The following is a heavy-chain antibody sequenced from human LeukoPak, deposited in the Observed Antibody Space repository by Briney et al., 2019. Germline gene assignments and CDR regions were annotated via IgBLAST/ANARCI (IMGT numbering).Heavy chain of an antibody. J-gene: IGHJ4*02. CDR3: ARDSGRYNWNYRADY. Sequence: ASVKVSCKASGYTFTGYYKHWVRQAPGQGLEWMGWISAYNGNTNYAQKLQGRVTMTTDTSTSTAYMELRSLRSDDTAVYYCARDSGRYNWNYRADYWGQGTLVTVSS. CDR1: GYTFTGYY. D-gene: IGHD1-7*01. V-gene: IGHV1-18*04. CDR2: ISAYNGNT.